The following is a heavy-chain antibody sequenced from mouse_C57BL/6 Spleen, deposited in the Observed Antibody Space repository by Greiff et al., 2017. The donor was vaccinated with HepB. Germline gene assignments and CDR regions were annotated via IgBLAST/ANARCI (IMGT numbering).Heavy chain of an antibody. V-gene: IGHV5-9-1*02. CDR3: TRAGAGYSNYPYWYFDV. J-gene: IGHJ1*03. CDR2: ISSGGDYI. Sequence: DVKLVESGEGLVKPGGSLKLSCAASGFTFSSYAMSWVRQTPEKRLEWVAYISSGGDYIYYADTVKGRFTISRVNARNTLYLQMSSLKSEDTAMYYCTRAGAGYSNYPYWYFDVWGTGTTVTVSS. D-gene: IGHD2-5*01. CDR1: GFTFSSYA.